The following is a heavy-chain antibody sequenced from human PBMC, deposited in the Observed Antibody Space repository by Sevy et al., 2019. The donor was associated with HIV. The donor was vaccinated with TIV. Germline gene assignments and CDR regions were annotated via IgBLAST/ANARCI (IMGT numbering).Heavy chain of an antibody. J-gene: IGHJ4*02. Sequence: GGSLRLSCAASGFTFSKYSMSWVRQPPGKGLEWVSTLSFGCGEINYADSVKGRFTISRDNSKSSVNLQMNNLGPEDTAGYYCAREGCTKPHDYWGQGTLVTVSS. V-gene: IGHV3-23*01. CDR3: AREGCTKPHDY. D-gene: IGHD2-8*01. CDR1: GFTFSKYS. CDR2: LSFGCGEI.